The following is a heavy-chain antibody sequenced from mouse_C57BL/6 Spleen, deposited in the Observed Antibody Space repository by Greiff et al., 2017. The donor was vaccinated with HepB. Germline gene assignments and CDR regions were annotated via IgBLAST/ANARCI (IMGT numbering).Heavy chain of an antibody. CDR1: GYTFTDYN. Sequence: DVKLQESGPELVKPGASVKIPCKASGYTFTDYNMDWVKQSHGKSLEWIGDINPNNGGTIYNQKFKGKATLTVDKSSSTAYMELRSLTSEDTAVEYCARWVYDGVCAYWGQGTLVTVAA. D-gene: IGHD2-14*01. J-gene: IGHJ3*01. CDR2: INPNNGGT. CDR3: ARWVYDGVCAY. V-gene: IGHV1-18*01.